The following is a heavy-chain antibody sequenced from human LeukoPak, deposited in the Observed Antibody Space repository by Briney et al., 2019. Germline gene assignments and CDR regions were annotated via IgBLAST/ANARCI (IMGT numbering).Heavy chain of an antibody. J-gene: IGHJ4*02. CDR3: ARGDRGYSYGYSYFDY. Sequence: SETLSLTCTVSGGSISSSSYYWGWIRQPPGKGLEWIGSIYYSGSTNYNPSLKSRVTISVDTSKNQFSLKLSSVTAADTAVYYCARGDRGYSYGYSYFDYWGQGTLVTVSS. CDR2: IYYSGST. CDR1: GGSISSSSYY. D-gene: IGHD5-18*01. V-gene: IGHV4-39*07.